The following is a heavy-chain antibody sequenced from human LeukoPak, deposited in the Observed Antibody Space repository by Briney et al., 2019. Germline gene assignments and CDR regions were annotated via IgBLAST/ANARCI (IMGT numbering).Heavy chain of an antibody. D-gene: IGHD5-12*01. CDR2: IYSGGST. Sequence: PGGSLRLSCAASGFTVSSNYMSWVRQTPGKGLEWVSVIYSGGSTYYADSVKGRFTISRDNSKNTLYLQMNSLRAEDTAVYYCARDRGIVATRVRRDYYYYGMDVWGQGTTVTVSS. CDR3: ARDRGIVATRVRRDYYYYGMDV. V-gene: IGHV3-66*01. J-gene: IGHJ6*02. CDR1: GFTVSSNY.